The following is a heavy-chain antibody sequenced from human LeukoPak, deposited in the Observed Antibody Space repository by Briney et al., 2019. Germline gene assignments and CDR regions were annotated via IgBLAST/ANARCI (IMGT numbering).Heavy chain of an antibody. CDR1: GFTFSSYW. V-gene: IGHV3-7*03. CDR3: ANAAPNDY. J-gene: IGHJ4*02. D-gene: IGHD6-6*01. Sequence: GGSLRLSCAASGFTFSSYWMSWVRQAPGKGLEWVANIKQDGSEKYYVDPVKGRFTISRDNSKNTLYLQMNSLRAEDTAVYYCANAAPNDYWGQGTLVTVSS. CDR2: IKQDGSEK.